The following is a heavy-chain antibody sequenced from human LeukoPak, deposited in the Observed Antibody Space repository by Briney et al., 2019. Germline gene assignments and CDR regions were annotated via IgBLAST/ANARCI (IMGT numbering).Heavy chain of an antibody. V-gene: IGHV4-34*01. J-gene: IGHJ5*01. Sequence: SETLSLTCGVSGVSVSDYSWTWIRQTPGKGLEWIGEISNTGSTHYNPSLRSRLNISVETTKHQFSLKMHSVTAADTAVYYCARGLATFYHFSSGSHSRFDSWGQGTLVSVPS. D-gene: IGHD3-3*01. CDR3: ARGLATFYHFSSGSHSRFDS. CDR2: ISNTGST. CDR1: GVSVSDYS.